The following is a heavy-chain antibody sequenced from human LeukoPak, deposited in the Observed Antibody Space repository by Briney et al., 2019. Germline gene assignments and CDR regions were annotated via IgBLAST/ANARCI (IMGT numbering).Heavy chain of an antibody. CDR3: AKSHCATVTCSYDD. CDR1: GFTFSGYD. V-gene: IGHV3-30*02. Sequence: GGSLRLSCTPSGFTFSGYDMHWVRQAPGKGLEWVAFIRYDGSNKYYADSVKGRFTISRDNSKNTLYLQMNSLRAEDTAVYYCAKSHCATVTCSYDDWGQGTLVTVSA. D-gene: IGHD2-15*01. CDR2: IRYDGSNK. J-gene: IGHJ4*02.